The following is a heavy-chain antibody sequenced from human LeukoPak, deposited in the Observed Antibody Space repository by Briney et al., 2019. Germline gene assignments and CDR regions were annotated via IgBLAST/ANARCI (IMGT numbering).Heavy chain of an antibody. CDR1: GGSFSGYY. J-gene: IGHJ4*02. CDR3: ARKPDY. Sequence: ETLSLTCAVYGGSFSGYYWSWIRQAPGKGLEWVSLIYSGGSTYYADSVKGRFTISRDNSKNTLYLQMNSLRAEDTAIYYCARKPDYWGQGTLVTVSS. V-gene: IGHV3-53*01. CDR2: IYSGGST.